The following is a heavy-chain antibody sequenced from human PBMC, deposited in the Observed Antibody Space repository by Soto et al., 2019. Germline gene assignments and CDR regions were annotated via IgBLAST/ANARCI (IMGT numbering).Heavy chain of an antibody. D-gene: IGHD2-8*01. V-gene: IGHV1-24*01. J-gene: IGHJ4*02. Sequence: ASVKVSCKVSGYTITELYMHRVGQVPGKGPEWMGGFDPEDGETIYAQKLQGRVTMTEDTSTDTAYMELRSLRYDDTAVYYCATDILMVYAIDYWCQGTLVSVSS. CDR2: FDPEDGET. CDR1: GYTITELY. CDR3: ATDILMVYAIDY.